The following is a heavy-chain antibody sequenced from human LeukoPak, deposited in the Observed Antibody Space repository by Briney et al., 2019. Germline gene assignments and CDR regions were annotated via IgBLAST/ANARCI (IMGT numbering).Heavy chain of an antibody. CDR3: ARRKRSGCSSTSCLLNWFDP. V-gene: IGHV4-34*01. CDR1: GGTFRGYY. Sequence: SETLSLSCAAYGGTFRGYYWSWIRQPPGKGLEWIGEINHSGTTNYNPSLKSRVTISVDTSKNQFSLKLSSVTAEDTAVYYCARRKRSGCSSTSCLLNWFDPWGQGTLVTVSS. D-gene: IGHD2-2*01. J-gene: IGHJ5*02. CDR2: INHSGTT.